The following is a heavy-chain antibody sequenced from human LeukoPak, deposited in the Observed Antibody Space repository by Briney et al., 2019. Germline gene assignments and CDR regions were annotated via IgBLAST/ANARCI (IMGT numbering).Heavy chain of an antibody. CDR1: GDSVSSNSAA. CDR2: TYYRSKWYN. J-gene: IGHJ6*03. Sequence: SQTLSLTCAISGDSVSSNSAAWNWIRQSPSRGLEWLGRTYYRSKWYNDYAVSVKSRITINPDTSKNQFSLQLNSVTPEDTAVYYCARGMEYSSGWGYYYYYTDVWGKGTTVTISS. D-gene: IGHD6-19*01. V-gene: IGHV6-1*01. CDR3: ARGMEYSSGWGYYYYYTDV.